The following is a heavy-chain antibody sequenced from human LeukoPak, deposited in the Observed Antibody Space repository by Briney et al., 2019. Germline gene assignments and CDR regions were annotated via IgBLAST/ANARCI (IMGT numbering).Heavy chain of an antibody. CDR3: AKVCYDSSGYYSGFDY. V-gene: IGHV3-23*01. Sequence: GGSLRLSCAASGFTVSSNYMSWVRQAPGKGLERVSAISGSGGSTYYADSVKGRFTISRDNSKNTLYLQMNSLRAEDTAVYYCAKVCYDSSGYYSGFDYWGQGTLVTVSS. D-gene: IGHD3-22*01. J-gene: IGHJ4*02. CDR2: ISGSGGST. CDR1: GFTVSSNY.